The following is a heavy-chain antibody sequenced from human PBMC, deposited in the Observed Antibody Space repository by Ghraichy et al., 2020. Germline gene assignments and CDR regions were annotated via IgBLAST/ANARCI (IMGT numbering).Heavy chain of an antibody. D-gene: IGHD1-26*01. V-gene: IGHV3-23*01. J-gene: IGHJ3*01. Sequence: LSLPCAASGFTFSTYAMSWVRQAPGKGLEWVSAISGSGDSTYYADSVKGRFTISRDNSKNTLYLQMNSLRADDTAVYYCAKGLVAFDFWGQGTMVTVSS. CDR2: ISGSGDST. CDR3: AKGLVAFDF. CDR1: GFTFSTYA.